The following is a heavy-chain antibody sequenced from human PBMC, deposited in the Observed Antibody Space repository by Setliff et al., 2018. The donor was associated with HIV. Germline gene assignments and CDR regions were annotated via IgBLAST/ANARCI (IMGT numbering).Heavy chain of an antibody. CDR1: GGTFNGYA. CDR2: IMPIFGTV. J-gene: IGHJ6*02. D-gene: IGHD5-18*01. V-gene: IGHV1-69*05. CDR3: ASGENLQPRMDV. Sequence: SVKVSCKASGGTFNGYAFSWVRQAPGQGLEWMAGIMPIFGTVSHIQKFQGRVRISTDESTNTVYMELTSLRSEDTAVYYCASGENLQPRMDVWGQGTTVTVSS.